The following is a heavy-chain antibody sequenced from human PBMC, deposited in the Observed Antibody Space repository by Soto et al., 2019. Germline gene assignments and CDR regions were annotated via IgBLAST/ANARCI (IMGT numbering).Heavy chain of an antibody. CDR2: MYRSGTT. J-gene: IGHJ4*02. CDR1: GGSISSGEYF. Sequence: QVQLQESGPGLVKPSQTLSLTCTVSGGSISSGEYFWSWIRQPPGKGLEWIGHMYRSGTTYYNASLRSRRRIAPATSKTQVSLELTSATGADTAVYYCASVRAVGVTNRPFDIWGQGTLVTVSS. D-gene: IGHD1-26*01. V-gene: IGHV4-30-4*01. CDR3: ASVRAVGVTNRPFDI.